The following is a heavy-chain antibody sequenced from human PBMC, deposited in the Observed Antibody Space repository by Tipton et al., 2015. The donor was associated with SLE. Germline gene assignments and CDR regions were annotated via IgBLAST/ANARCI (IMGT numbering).Heavy chain of an antibody. J-gene: IGHJ4*02. CDR2: IYYSGST. CDR3: ARWYYYDSSGYPDY. V-gene: IGHV4-59*01. D-gene: IGHD3-22*01. Sequence: TLSLTCTVSGGSISSYYWSWIRQPPGKGLEWIGDIYYSGSTNYNPSLKSRVTISVDTSKNQFSLKLSSVTAADTAVYYCARWYYYDSSGYPDYWGQGTLVTVSS. CDR1: GGSISSYY.